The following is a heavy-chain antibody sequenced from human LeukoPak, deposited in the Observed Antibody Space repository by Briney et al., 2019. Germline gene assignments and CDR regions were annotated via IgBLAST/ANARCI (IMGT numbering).Heavy chain of an antibody. CDR2: INPNSGGT. CDR3: ARSGYDFWSGYYLPPNY. V-gene: IGHV1-2*02. J-gene: IGHJ4*02. CDR1: GYTFTGYY. Sequence: GASVKVSCKASGYTFTGYYMHWVRQAPGQGLEWMGWINPNSGGTNYAQKFQGRVTMTRDMSTSTVYMELSSLRSEDTAVYYCARSGYDFWSGYYLPPNYWGQGTLVTVSS. D-gene: IGHD3-3*01.